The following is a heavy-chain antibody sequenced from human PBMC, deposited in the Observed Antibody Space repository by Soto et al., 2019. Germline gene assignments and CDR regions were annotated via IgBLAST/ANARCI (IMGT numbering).Heavy chain of an antibody. CDR2: ISAYNGNT. D-gene: IGHD1-26*01. CDR1: GYTFTSYS. V-gene: IGHV1-18*01. CDR3: ARDLLGFRGGATPFDY. J-gene: IGHJ4*02. Sequence: ASVKVSCKASGYTFTSYSISWVRQAPGQGLEWMGWISAYNGNTNYAQKLQGRVTMTTDTSTSTAYMELRSLRSDDTAVYYCARDLLGFRGGATPFDYWGQGTLVTVSS.